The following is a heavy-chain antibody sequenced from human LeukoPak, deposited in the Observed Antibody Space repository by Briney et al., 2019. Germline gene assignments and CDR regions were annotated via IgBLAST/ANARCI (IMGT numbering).Heavy chain of an antibody. V-gene: IGHV4-34*01. J-gene: IGHJ3*02. CDR2: INHSGST. CDR3: ARLFYDYVWGSYRPDAFDI. D-gene: IGHD3-16*02. Sequence: SETLSLTCAVYGGSFSGYYWSWIRQPPGKGLEWIGEINHSGSTNYNPSLKSRVTISVDTSKNQFSLKLSSVTAADTAVYYCARLFYDYVWGSYRPDAFDIWGQGTMVTVSS. CDR1: GGSFSGYY.